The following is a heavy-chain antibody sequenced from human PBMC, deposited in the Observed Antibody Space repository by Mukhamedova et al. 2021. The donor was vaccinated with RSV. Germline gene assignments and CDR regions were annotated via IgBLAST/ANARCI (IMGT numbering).Heavy chain of an antibody. D-gene: IGHD4-23*01. CDR2: TNYRSKWYN. CDR3: ARQDGSKFAY. J-gene: IGHJ4*02. Sequence: EWLGRTNYRSKWYNEYAVSVTGRITINPDTSKNQFSLQLNSVTPEDTAVYYCARQDGSKFAYWGQGTLVTVSS. V-gene: IGHV6-1*01.